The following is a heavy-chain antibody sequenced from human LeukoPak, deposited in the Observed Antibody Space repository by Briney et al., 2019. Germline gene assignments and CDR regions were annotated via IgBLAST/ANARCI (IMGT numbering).Heavy chain of an antibody. CDR1: GFTFSSYA. CDR3: ARAYGSGSYCDY. CDR2: ISSTGGST. Sequence: GGSLRLSCAVSGFTFSSYAMHWVRQAPGKGVEYVSAISSTGGSTYYANSVKGRFTISRDNSKNTLYLQMGSLRAEDMAVYYCARAYGSGSYCDYWGQGTLVTVSS. J-gene: IGHJ4*02. V-gene: IGHV3-64*01. D-gene: IGHD1-26*01.